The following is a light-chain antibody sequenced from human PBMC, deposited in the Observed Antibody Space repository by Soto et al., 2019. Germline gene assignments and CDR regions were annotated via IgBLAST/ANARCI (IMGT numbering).Light chain of an antibody. CDR2: EVS. V-gene: IGLV2-14*01. CDR3: SSYTSSSTLFV. Sequence: ALAQPASVSGSPGQSITISCTGTSSDVGGYNYVSWYQQHPGKAPKLMIYEVSNRPSGVSNRFSGSKSGNTASLTISGLQAEDEADYYCSSYTSSSTLFVFGTGTKVTVL. CDR1: SSDVGGYNY. J-gene: IGLJ1*01.